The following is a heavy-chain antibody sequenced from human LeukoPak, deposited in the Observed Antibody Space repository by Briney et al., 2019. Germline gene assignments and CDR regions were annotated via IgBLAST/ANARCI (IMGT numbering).Heavy chain of an antibody. D-gene: IGHD6-13*01. CDR1: GGSISSYY. J-gene: IGHJ4*02. CDR3: ARVRGIAAAGSLLDY. Sequence: SETLSLTCTVSGGSISSYYWSWIRQPPGKGLEWIGYIYYSGSTNYNPSLKSRVTISVDTSKNQFSLKLSSVTAADTAVYYCARVRGIAAAGSLLDYWGQGTLVTDSS. V-gene: IGHV4-59*01. CDR2: IYYSGST.